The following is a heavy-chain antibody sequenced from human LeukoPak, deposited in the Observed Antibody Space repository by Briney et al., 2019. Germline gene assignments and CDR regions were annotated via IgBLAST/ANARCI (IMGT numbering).Heavy chain of an antibody. J-gene: IGHJ3*02. V-gene: IGHV1-18*01. CDR3: ARGYDILTGYSDDAFDI. CDR2: ISAYNGNT. Sequence: GASVKVSCKASGYTFTSYGISWVRQAPGQGLEWMGWISAYNGNTNYAQKLQGRVTMTTDTSTSTAYMELRSLRSDDTAVYYCARGYDILTGYSDDAFDIWGQGTMVTVSS. D-gene: IGHD3-9*01. CDR1: GYTFTSYG.